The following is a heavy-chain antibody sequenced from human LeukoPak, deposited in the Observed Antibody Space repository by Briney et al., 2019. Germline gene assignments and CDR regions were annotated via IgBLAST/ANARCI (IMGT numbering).Heavy chain of an antibody. CDR1: GFSLSTSGMC. D-gene: IGHD6-13*01. J-gene: IGHJ4*02. V-gene: IGHV2-70*11. CDR2: IDWDDDK. CDR3: ARGRWYVDY. Sequence: SGPALVKPTQTLTPTCTFSGFSLSTSGMCVSWIRQPPGKALEWLARIDWDDDKYYSTSLKTRPTISKGTSKNQVVLTMTNMDPVDTATYYCARGRWYVDYWGQGTLVTVSS.